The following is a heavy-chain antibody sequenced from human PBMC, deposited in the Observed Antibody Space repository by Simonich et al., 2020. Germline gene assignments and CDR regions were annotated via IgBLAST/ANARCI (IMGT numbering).Heavy chain of an antibody. V-gene: IGHV4-59*08. D-gene: IGHD5-12*01. J-gene: IGHJ4*02. Sequence: QVQLQESGPGLVKPSETLSLTCTVSGGSISSYYWSWIRQPPVKGLELIGYIYYSGSTNSNPSLKSRVTISVDTSKNQFSLKLSSVTAADTAVYYCARHDRWLQFYFDYWGQGTLVTVSS. CDR2: IYYSGST. CDR1: GGSISSYY. CDR3: ARHDRWLQFYFDY.